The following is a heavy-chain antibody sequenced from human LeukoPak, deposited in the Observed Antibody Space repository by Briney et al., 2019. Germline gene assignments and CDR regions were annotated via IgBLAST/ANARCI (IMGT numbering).Heavy chain of an antibody. J-gene: IGHJ3*02. CDR3: ARGYSYGIDAFDI. D-gene: IGHD5-18*01. CDR1: GFTFSNYA. Sequence: GGSLRLSCAASGFTFSNYAMHWVRQAPGKGLEWVAFISFGGTNEYYADSVKGRFTISRDNSKNTLFLQMNSLRTEDTAMYYCARGYSYGIDAFDIWGQGTMVTVSS. CDR2: ISFGGTNE. V-gene: IGHV3-30-3*01.